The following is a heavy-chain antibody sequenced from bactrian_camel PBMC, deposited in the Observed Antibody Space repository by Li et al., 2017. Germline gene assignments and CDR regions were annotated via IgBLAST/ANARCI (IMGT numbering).Heavy chain of an antibody. CDR2: IGTGGST. D-gene: IGHD1*01. V-gene: IGHV3S14*01. CDR3: AASLAD. CDR1: GFTFSSRG. Sequence: HVQLVESGGGSVQAGGSLTLSCVASGFTFSSRGMSWVRQGPGKGLEWISTIGTGGSTYYADSVKGRFTISRDNTKNTLYLQMSRLKTEDTAVYYCAASLADWGQGTQVTVS. J-gene: IGHJ4*01.